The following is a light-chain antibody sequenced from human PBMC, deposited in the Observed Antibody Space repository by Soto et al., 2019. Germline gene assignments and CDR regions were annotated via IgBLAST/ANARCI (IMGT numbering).Light chain of an antibody. Sequence: DIQMTQSPSSLSASVGDRITITCRASQSIDTFLNWYQQKPGTAPKLLVYSASGLQSGVPSRVRGSGSGTDFTLTISSLQPEDFATYYCQQSYTTPPTFGQGTKLEI. CDR2: SAS. V-gene: IGKV1-39*01. CDR1: QSIDTF. J-gene: IGKJ2*01. CDR3: QQSYTTPPT.